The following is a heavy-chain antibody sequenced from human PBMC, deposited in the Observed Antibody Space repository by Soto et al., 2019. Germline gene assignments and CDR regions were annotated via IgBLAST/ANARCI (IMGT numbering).Heavy chain of an antibody. Sequence: EVQLVESGGGLVKPGGSLRLSCAASGFTFSNAWMSWVRQAPGKGLEWVGRIKSKPDGGTTDYAAPVKGRFTISRDDSKNTLYLQMNSLKTEDTAVYYCTTDSLVLRFLEWAFDPWGQGTLVTVSS. CDR3: TTDSLVLRFLEWAFDP. CDR2: IKSKPDGGTT. V-gene: IGHV3-15*01. CDR1: GFTFSNAW. D-gene: IGHD3-3*01. J-gene: IGHJ5*02.